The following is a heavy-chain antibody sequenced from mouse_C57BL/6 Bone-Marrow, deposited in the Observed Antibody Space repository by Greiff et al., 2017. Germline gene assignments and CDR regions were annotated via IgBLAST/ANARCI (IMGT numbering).Heavy chain of an antibody. V-gene: IGHV14-3*01. J-gene: IGHJ2*01. CDR3: ARSGDYYGSSYDFDY. D-gene: IGHD1-1*01. Sequence: EVQLVESVAELVRPGASVKLSCTASGFNIKNTYMHWVKQRPEQGLEWIGRIDPANGNTKYAPKFQGKATITADTSSNTAYLQLSSLTSEDTALYYCARSGDYYGSSYDFDYWGQGTTRTVSS. CDR1: GFNIKNTY. CDR2: IDPANGNT.